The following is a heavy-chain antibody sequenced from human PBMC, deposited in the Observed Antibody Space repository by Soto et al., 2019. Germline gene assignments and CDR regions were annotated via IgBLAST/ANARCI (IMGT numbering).Heavy chain of an antibody. CDR3: ARSGYSGYEPPDY. Sequence: SETLSLTCTVSGGSISSYYWSWIRQPPGKGLEWIGYIYYSGSTNYNPSLKSRVTISVDTSKNQFSLKLSSVTAADTAVYYCARSGYSGYEPPDYWGQGTLVTVS. CDR1: GGSISSYY. V-gene: IGHV4-59*01. J-gene: IGHJ4*02. D-gene: IGHD5-12*01. CDR2: IYYSGST.